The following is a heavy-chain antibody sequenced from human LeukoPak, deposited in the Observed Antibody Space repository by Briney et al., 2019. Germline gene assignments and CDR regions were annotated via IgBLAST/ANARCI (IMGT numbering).Heavy chain of an antibody. CDR1: GYTFTGYY. J-gene: IGHJ4*02. CDR3: AREEVVVGATRDWDY. Sequence: GASVKVSCKASGYTFTGYYMHWVRQAPGQGLEWMGWINPNSGGTNYAQKFQGRVTMTRDTSISTAYMELSRLGFDDTAVYYCAREEVVVGATRDWDYWGQGTLVTVSS. CDR2: INPNSGGT. D-gene: IGHD2-15*01. V-gene: IGHV1-2*02.